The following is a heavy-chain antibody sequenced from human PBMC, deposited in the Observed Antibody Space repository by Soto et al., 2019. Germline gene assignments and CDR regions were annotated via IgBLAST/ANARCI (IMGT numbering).Heavy chain of an antibody. J-gene: IGHJ5*02. CDR2: INAGNGNT. V-gene: IGHV1-3*01. CDR3: ARAAHIAVAGAGGS. Sequence: SVRVSCRGAGYTFTSYAMHSVCQAPGQRLEWMGWINAGNGNTKYSQKFQGRVTISRDTSARTPYMELSSLRSEDTAVYYCARAAHIAVAGAGGSWGQGTLVTVSS. D-gene: IGHD6-19*01. CDR1: GYTFTSYA.